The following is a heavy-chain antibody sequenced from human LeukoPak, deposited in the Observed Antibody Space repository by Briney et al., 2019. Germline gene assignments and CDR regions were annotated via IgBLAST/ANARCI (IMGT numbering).Heavy chain of an antibody. CDR1: GGSISSGSYY. V-gene: IGHV4-61*02. Sequence: SETLSLTCTVSGGSISSGSYYWSWIRQPAGKGLEWIGRIYTSGSTNYNPSLKSRVTISVDTSKNQFSLKLSSVTAADTAVYYCARVTTPLSWFDPWGQGTLVTVSS. D-gene: IGHD4-11*01. CDR2: IYTSGST. J-gene: IGHJ5*02. CDR3: ARVTTPLSWFDP.